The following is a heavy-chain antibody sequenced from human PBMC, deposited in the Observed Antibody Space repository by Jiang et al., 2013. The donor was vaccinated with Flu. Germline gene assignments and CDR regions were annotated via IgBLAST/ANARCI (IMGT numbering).Heavy chain of an antibody. CDR2: IYYSGST. J-gene: IGHJ1*01. CDR3: AAIPYDSSGYYPEYFQH. Sequence: LLKPSETLSLTCTVSGGSISSYYWSWIRQPPGKGLEWIGYIYYSGSTNYNPSLKSRVTISVDTSKNQFSLKLSSVTAADTAVYYCAAIPYDSSGYYPEYFQHWGQG. D-gene: IGHD3-22*01. CDR1: GGSISSYY. V-gene: IGHV4-59*13.